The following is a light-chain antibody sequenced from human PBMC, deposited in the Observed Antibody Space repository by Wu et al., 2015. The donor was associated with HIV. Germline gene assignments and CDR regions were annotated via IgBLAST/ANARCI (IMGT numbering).Light chain of an antibody. CDR3: QHYGSSPLFT. J-gene: IGKJ3*01. Sequence: EIVLTQSPGTLSLSPGESATLFCRASQSVNSKYLTWYQQKPGQAPRLLIYAASSRATGIPDRFSGSASGTDFTLTISRLEPEDFAVYYCQHYGSSPLFTFGPGTKVDIK. CDR2: AAS. V-gene: IGKV3-20*01. CDR1: QSVNSKY.